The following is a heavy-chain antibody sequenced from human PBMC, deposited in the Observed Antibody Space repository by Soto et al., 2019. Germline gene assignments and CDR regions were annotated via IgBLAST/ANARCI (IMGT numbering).Heavy chain of an antibody. CDR1: GGSISSYY. V-gene: IGHV4-59*01. CDR3: ARESYYDSSGFAFDI. Sequence: QVQLQESGPGLVKPSETLSLTCTVSGGSISSYYWSWIRQPPGKGLEWIGYIYYSGSTNYNPSLKSRVTISVVTSKNQFSLKLSSVTAADTAVYYCARESYYDSSGFAFDIWGQGTMVTVSS. J-gene: IGHJ3*02. D-gene: IGHD3-22*01. CDR2: IYYSGST.